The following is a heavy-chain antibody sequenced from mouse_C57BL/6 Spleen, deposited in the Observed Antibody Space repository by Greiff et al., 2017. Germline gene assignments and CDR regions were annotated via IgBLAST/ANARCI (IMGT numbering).Heavy chain of an antibody. J-gene: IGHJ4*01. V-gene: IGHV5-6*01. Sequence: EVQLQQSGGDLVKPGGSLKLSCAASGFTFSSYGMSWGRQTPDKRLEWVATISSGGSYTYYPDSVKGRSTISRDNAKNTLYLQMSSLKSEDTAMYYCARQTWLYAMYYWGQGTPVTVSS. CDR1: GFTFSSYG. CDR2: ISSGGSYT. CDR3: ARQTWLYAMYY.